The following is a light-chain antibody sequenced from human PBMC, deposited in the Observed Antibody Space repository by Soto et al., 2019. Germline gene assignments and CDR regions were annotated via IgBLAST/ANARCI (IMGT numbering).Light chain of an antibody. CDR3: QQYDTLVT. CDR1: QDISNY. Sequence: DIQMTQSPSSLSASVGDRVTITCQANQDISNYLNWYQQKPGKAPKLLIYDASNLETGVPSRFSGSGSGTDFPFTISSLQPEDIETYYCQQYDTLVTFGGGTKVEIK. CDR2: DAS. J-gene: IGKJ4*01. V-gene: IGKV1-33*01.